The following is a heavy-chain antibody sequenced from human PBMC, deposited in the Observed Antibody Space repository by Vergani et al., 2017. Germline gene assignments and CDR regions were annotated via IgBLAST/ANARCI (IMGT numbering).Heavy chain of an antibody. V-gene: IGHV1-69*01. CDR3: ARATGTYYYESSGPDDAFDI. Sequence: QVQLVQSGAEVKKPGSSVKVSCKASGGTFSSYAISWVRQAPGQGLEWMGGIIPIFGTANYAQKFQGRVTITADESTSTAYMELSSLRSEDTAVYYCARATGTYYYESSGPDDAFDIWGQGTMVTVSS. J-gene: IGHJ3*02. CDR2: IIPIFGTA. D-gene: IGHD3-22*01. CDR1: GGTFSSYA.